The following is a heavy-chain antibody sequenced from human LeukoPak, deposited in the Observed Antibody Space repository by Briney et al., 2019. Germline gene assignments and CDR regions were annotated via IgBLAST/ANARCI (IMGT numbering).Heavy chain of an antibody. CDR2: IYWDDDK. J-gene: IGHJ5*02. CDR1: GFSLSTSGLG. V-gene: IGHV2-5*02. D-gene: IGHD6-13*01. CDR3: ALPPDIAAAGIMSWFDP. Sequence: SGPTLVNPTQTLTVTCTFSGFSLSTSGLGVGWIRQPPGKALEWLAVIYWDDDKRYSPSLKSRLTITKDTSKNQVVLTMTNMDPVDTATYYCALPPDIAAAGIMSWFDPWGQGTLVTVSS.